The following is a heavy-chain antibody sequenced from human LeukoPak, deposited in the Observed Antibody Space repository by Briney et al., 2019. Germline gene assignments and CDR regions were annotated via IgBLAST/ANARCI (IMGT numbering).Heavy chain of an antibody. J-gene: IGHJ6*02. CDR3: ARASSGSRGHYYYGMDL. CDR2: IYTSGST. CDR1: GGSISSYY. V-gene: IGHV4-4*07. Sequence: SETLSLTCTVSGGSISSYYWSWIRQPAGKGLECIGRIYTSGSTNYNPSLKSRVTMSVDTSKNQFSLKLSSVTAADTAVYYCARASSGSRGHYYYGMDLWGQGTTVTVSS. D-gene: IGHD6-19*01.